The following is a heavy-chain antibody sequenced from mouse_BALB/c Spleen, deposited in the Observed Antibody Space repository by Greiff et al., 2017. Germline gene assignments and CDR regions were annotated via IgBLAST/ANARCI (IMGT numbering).Heavy chain of an antibody. J-gene: IGHJ3*01. CDR3: ARAPYDYDGFAY. V-gene: IGHV2-2*02. D-gene: IGHD2-4*01. CDR2: IWSGGST. CDR1: GFSLTSYG. Sequence: QVQLKESGPGLVQPSQSLSITCTVSGFSLTSYGVHWVRQSPGKGLEWLGVIWSGGSTDYNAAFISRLSISKDNSKSQVFFKMNSLQANDTAIFYCARAPYDYDGFAYWGQGTLVTVSA.